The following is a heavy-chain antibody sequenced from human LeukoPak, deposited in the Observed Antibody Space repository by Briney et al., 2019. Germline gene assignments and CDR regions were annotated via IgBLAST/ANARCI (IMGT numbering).Heavy chain of an antibody. V-gene: IGHV1-8*01. D-gene: IGHD6-6*01. CDR3: ARGYSSSNGYGMDV. CDR1: GYTFTSYD. Sequence: ASVKVSCKASGYTFTSYDINWVRQATGQGLEWMGWMNPNSGNTGYAQKFQGRVTMTRNTSISTAYMELSSLRSEDTAVYCCARGYSSSNGYGMDVWGQGTTVTVSS. CDR2: MNPNSGNT. J-gene: IGHJ6*02.